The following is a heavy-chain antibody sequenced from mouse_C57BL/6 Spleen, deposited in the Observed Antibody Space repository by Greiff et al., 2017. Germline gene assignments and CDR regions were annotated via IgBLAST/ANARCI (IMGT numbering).Heavy chain of an antibody. CDR2: ISDGGSYT. D-gene: IGHD1-2*01. CDR1: GFTFSSYA. Sequence: EVKVVESGGGLVKPGGSLKLSCAASGFTFSSYAMSWVRQTPEKRLEWVATISDGGSYTYYPDNVKGRFTISRDNAKNNLYLQMSHLKSEDTAMYYCARDDTTAPFDYWGQGTTRTVSS. CDR3: ARDDTTAPFDY. V-gene: IGHV5-4*01. J-gene: IGHJ2*01.